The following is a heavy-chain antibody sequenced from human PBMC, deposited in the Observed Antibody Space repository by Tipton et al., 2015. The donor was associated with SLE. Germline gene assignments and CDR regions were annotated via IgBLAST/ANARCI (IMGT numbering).Heavy chain of an antibody. J-gene: IGHJ5*02. D-gene: IGHD3-3*01. CDR3: ARGFLEMFDP. CDR1: GDSFYSSHDQ. Sequence: TLSLTCSVSGDSFYSSHDQWDWIRQSPGKGLEWIGSRFSGGSTYYNPSLKSRVTISVDMSKSQFSLRLSSAATADTAVYYCARGFLEMFDPWGPGTLVTVSS. CDR2: RFSGGST. V-gene: IGHV4-39*07.